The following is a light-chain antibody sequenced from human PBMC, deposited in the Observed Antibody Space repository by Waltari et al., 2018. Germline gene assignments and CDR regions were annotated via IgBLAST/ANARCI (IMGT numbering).Light chain of an antibody. CDR1: QSVTSN. V-gene: IGKV3-15*01. CDR2: GAY. Sequence: EIVMTQSPATVSVSQGERATLSCRASQSVTSNLAWYQQKPGQAPRLLIYGAYTSATGIPARLRGSGSGREFTLTISSLQSEDFAVYYCQQYNNWPRTFGQGTKLEIK. J-gene: IGKJ2*01. CDR3: QQYNNWPRT.